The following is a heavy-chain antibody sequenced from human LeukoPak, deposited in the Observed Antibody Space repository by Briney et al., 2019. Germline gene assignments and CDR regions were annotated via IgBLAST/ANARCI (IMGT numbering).Heavy chain of an antibody. D-gene: IGHD2-2*01. CDR1: GYTFTSYS. CDR2: ISAYNGNT. J-gene: IGHJ4*02. Sequence: ASVKVSCKASGYTFTSYSISWVRQAPGQGLEWMGWISAYNGNTNYAQKLQGRVTMTTDTSTSTAYMELRSLRSDDTAVYYCARVRGGYCSSTSCRNFDCWGQGTLVTVSS. V-gene: IGHV1-18*01. CDR3: ARVRGGYCSSTSCRNFDC.